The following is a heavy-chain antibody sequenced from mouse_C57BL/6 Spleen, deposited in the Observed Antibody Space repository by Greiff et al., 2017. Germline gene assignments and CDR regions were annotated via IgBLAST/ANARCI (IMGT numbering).Heavy chain of an antibody. CDR1: GYAFTNYL. Sequence: VQLQQSGAELVRPGTSVKVSCKASGYAFTNYLIEWVKQRPGQGLEWIGVINPGSGGTNYNEKFKGKATLTADKSSSTAYMHLSSLTSEDSAVYFCARSSIYYGNSDYWGQGTTLTVSS. CDR2: INPGSGGT. CDR3: ARSSIYYGNSDY. D-gene: IGHD2-1*01. J-gene: IGHJ2*01. V-gene: IGHV1-54*01.